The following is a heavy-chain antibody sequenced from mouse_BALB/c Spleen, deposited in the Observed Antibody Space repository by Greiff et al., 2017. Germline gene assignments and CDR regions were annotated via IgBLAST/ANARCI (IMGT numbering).Heavy chain of an antibody. V-gene: IGHV14-3*02. Sequence: VQLQQSGAELVRSGASVKLSCTASGFNIKDTYMHWVKQRPEQGLEWIGRIDPANGNTKYDPKFQGKATITADTSSNTAYLQLSSLTSEDTAVYYCAYYYGSSYWYFDVWGAGTTVTVSS. CDR1: GFNIKDTY. CDR3: AYYYGSSYWYFDV. D-gene: IGHD1-1*01. J-gene: IGHJ1*01. CDR2: IDPANGNT.